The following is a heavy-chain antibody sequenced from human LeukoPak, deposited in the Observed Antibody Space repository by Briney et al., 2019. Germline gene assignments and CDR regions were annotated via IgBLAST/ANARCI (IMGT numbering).Heavy chain of an antibody. CDR2: IYYSGST. Sequence: SQTLSLTCTVSGGSISSGGYYWSWIRQHPGKGLEWIGYIYYSGSTYYNPSLKSRVTISVDTSKNQFSLKLSSVTAADTAVYYCASRRYSSSWYLRAFDIWGQGTMVTVSS. V-gene: IGHV4-31*03. D-gene: IGHD6-13*01. CDR3: ASRRYSSSWYLRAFDI. J-gene: IGHJ3*02. CDR1: GGSISSGGYY.